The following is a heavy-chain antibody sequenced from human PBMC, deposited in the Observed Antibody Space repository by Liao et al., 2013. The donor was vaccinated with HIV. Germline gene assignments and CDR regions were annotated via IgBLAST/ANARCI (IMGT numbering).Heavy chain of an antibody. J-gene: IGHJ6*03. CDR1: GGSIRGGSYY. Sequence: QVQLQESGPGLVKPSQTLSLTCSVSGGSIRGGSYYWGWIRQPPGKGLEWIAYIYFSGTTNYNPSLKSRATISVDTSENQLSLKLNSVTAADTAVYFCARERRYSGYDSRFYMDVWGKGTTVAVSS. CDR2: IYFSGTT. V-gene: IGHV4-61*01. D-gene: IGHD5-12*01. CDR3: ARERRYSGYDSRFYMDV.